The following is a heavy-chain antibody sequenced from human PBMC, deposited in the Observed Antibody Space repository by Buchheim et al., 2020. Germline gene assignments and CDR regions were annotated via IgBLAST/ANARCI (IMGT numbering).Heavy chain of an antibody. D-gene: IGHD3-10*01. CDR1: GASVGSSNYY. CDR3: ARDFTARGVPRFDP. CDR2: ISYDGST. Sequence: QVQLQASGPGLVKPSQTLSLTCTVSGASVGSSNYYWSWLRHHPGKGLEWIGFISYDGSTYYNPSLKSRVTILLDTSKNQFSLELTSMTGADTAVYYCARDFTARGVPRFDPWGQGTL. J-gene: IGHJ5*02. V-gene: IGHV4-31*03.